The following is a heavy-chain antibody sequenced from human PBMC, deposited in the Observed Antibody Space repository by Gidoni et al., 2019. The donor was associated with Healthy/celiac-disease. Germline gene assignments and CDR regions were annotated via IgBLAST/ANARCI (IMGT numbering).Heavy chain of an antibody. V-gene: IGHV4-59*01. Sequence: EWIGYIYYSGSTNYNPSLKSRVTISVDTSKNQFSLKLSSVTAADTAVYYCARVKGSGWPEYYYYGMDVWGQGTTVTVSS. CDR2: IYYSGST. J-gene: IGHJ6*02. D-gene: IGHD6-19*01. CDR3: ARVKGSGWPEYYYYGMDV.